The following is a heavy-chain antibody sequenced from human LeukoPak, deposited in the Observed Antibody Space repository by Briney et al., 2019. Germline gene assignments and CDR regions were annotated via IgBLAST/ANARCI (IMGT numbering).Heavy chain of an antibody. V-gene: IGHV1-2*02. CDR1: GYTFTGYY. D-gene: IGHD6-19*01. Sequence: ASVKVSCKASGYTFTGYYMYWVRQAPGQGLEYMGWMSPNSGGTNYAQKFQGRVTMTRDTSISTAYMELSSLRSDDTAVYYCASCKNSGWFGRSCYYWGQGALVTVSS. J-gene: IGHJ4*02. CDR3: ASCKNSGWFGRSCYY. CDR2: MSPNSGGT.